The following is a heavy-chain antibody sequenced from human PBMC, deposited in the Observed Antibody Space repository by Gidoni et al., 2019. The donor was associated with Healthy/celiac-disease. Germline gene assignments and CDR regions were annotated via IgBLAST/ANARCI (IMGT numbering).Heavy chain of an antibody. V-gene: IGHV4-4*02. Sequence: QVQLQESGPGLVKPSGTLSLTCAVSGGSIRSSNWWSWVRQPPGKGLEWSGEIYHSGSTNYNPSLKSRVTISVDKSKNQFSLKLSSGTAADTAVYYCARDERFGELYSIDYYYYGMDVWGQGTTVTVSS. D-gene: IGHD3-10*01. J-gene: IGHJ6*02. CDR3: ARDERFGELYSIDYYYYGMDV. CDR1: GGSIRSSNW. CDR2: IYHSGST.